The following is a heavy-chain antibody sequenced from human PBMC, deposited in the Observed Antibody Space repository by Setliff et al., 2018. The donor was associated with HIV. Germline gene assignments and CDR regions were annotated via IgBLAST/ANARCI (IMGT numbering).Heavy chain of an antibody. CDR2: INHSGST. CDR3: ARQFGSGFYFDY. D-gene: IGHD3-22*01. Sequence: NPSETLSLTCAVYGESFSGYYWSWIRQSPGEGLEWLGGINHSGSTNHNPSLKSRVAISVDTSKNQFSLKLTSVTAADTALYFCARQFGSGFYFDYWGRGTLVTVSS. V-gene: IGHV4-34*01. CDR1: GESFSGYY. J-gene: IGHJ4*02.